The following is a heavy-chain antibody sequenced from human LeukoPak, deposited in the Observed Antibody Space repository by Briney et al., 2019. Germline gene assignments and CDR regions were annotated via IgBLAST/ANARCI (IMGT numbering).Heavy chain of an antibody. CDR1: GYTFTGYY. V-gene: IGHV1-2*02. Sequence: ASVKVSCKASGYTFTGYYMHWVRQAPGQGLEWMGWINPNSGGTNYAQKFQGRVTITTDESTSTAYMELSSLRSEDTAVYYCARVGAAAGFDYWGQGTLVTVSS. D-gene: IGHD6-13*01. CDR2: INPNSGGT. CDR3: ARVGAAAGFDY. J-gene: IGHJ4*02.